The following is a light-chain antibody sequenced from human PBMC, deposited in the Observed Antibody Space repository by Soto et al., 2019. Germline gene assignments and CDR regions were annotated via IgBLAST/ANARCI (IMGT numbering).Light chain of an antibody. J-gene: IGKJ1*01. CDR1: QSVSSSY. V-gene: IGKV3-20*01. Sequence: EIVLTQSPGTLSLSPGERATLSCRASQSVSSSYLAWYQQKPGQAPRLLIHGASSRATCIPDRFSGSGSGTVFTLTISRLEPEDFAVYYCQQYGSSPVTFGQGTKVEIK. CDR3: QQYGSSPVT. CDR2: GAS.